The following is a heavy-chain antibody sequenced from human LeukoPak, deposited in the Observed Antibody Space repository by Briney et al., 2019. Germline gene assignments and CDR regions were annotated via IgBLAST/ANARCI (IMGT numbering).Heavy chain of an antibody. Sequence: PSETLSLTCTVSGGSISSSSYYWGWLRQPPGKGLEWIGSIYYSGSTYYNPSLKSRVTISVDTSKNQFSLKLSSVTAADTAVYYCARAIGDDILTGAAEFDYWGQGTLVTVSS. CDR3: ARAIGDDILTGAAEFDY. D-gene: IGHD3-9*01. J-gene: IGHJ4*02. CDR1: GGSISSSSYY. V-gene: IGHV4-39*07. CDR2: IYYSGST.